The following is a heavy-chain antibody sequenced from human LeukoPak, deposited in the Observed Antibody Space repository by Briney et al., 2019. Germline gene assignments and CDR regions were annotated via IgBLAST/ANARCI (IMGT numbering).Heavy chain of an antibody. V-gene: IGHV4-31*03. Sequence: PSETLSLTGTVSGDSISSGSYYWSWIRQQPGKGLEWIGNIYYSGSTRYNPSLKSRVTISVDTSKNQFSLKLTSVTAADTAVYYCARWYYDSSGYRYFDYWGQGTQVTVSS. CDR2: IYYSGST. CDR1: GDSISSGSYY. CDR3: ARWYYDSSGYRYFDY. D-gene: IGHD3-22*01. J-gene: IGHJ4*02.